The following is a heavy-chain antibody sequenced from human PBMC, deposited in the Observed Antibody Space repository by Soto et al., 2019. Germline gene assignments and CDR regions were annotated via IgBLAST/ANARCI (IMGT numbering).Heavy chain of an antibody. CDR2: ISGSGGST. CDR3: AKGGITMVRGVITPYYYGMDV. CDR1: GFTFSSYA. V-gene: IGHV3-23*01. J-gene: IGHJ6*02. Sequence: HPGGSLRLSCAASGFTFSSYAMSWVRQAPGKGLEWVSAISGSGGSTYYADSVKGRFTISRDNSKNTLYLQMNSLRAEDTAVYYCAKGGITMVRGVITPYYYGMDVWGQGTTVTVSS. D-gene: IGHD3-10*01.